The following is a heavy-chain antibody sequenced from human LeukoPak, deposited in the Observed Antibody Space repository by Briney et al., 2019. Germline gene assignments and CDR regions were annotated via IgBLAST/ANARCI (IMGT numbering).Heavy chain of an antibody. CDR2: ISYDGSNK. CDR1: GFTFSSYG. D-gene: IGHD6-19*01. J-gene: IGHJ4*02. Sequence: PGGSLRLSCAASGFTFSSYGMHWVRQAPGKGLEGVAVISYDGSNKYYADSVKGRFTISRDNSKNTLYLQMNSLRAEDTAVYYCAKGVAGIHYFDYWGQGTLVTVSS. CDR3: AKGVAGIHYFDY. V-gene: IGHV3-30*18.